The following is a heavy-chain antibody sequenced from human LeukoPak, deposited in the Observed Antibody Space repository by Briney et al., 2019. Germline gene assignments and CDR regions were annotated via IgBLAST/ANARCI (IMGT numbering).Heavy chain of an antibody. V-gene: IGHV4-59*11. CDR3: ARDFGYGDYFFDD. D-gene: IGHD4-17*01. CDR1: GDYINSHY. CDR2: IHFGGST. J-gene: IGHJ4*02. Sequence: TSETLSLTCSVSGDYINSHYWTWIRQSSGRGLEWLGYIHFGGSTKYNPSLKSRVTMSVDTSKNQFSLKLSSVTAADTAVYYCARDFGYGDYFFDDWGQGTLVTVSS.